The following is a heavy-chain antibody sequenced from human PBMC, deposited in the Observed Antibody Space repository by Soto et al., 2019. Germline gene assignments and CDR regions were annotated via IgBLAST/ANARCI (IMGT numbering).Heavy chain of an antibody. CDR2: ISYDGSYT. CDR3: AREECQQLAFVFDP. J-gene: IGHJ5*02. D-gene: IGHD6-13*01. CDR1: GFTFSTTA. V-gene: IGHV3-30*04. Sequence: QVQLVESGGGVVQPARSLRLSCAAYGFTFSTTAMNWVRQAPGKGLEWVAVISYDGSYTYYTPSVRGRFTVSRDNSNSTPYLQMNNLRLEDTAVYYGAREECQQLAFVFDPWGQGTLVTVSS.